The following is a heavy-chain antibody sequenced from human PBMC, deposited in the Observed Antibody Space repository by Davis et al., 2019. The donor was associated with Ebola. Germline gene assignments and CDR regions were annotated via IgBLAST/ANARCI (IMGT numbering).Heavy chain of an antibody. J-gene: IGHJ4*02. CDR1: GFTFGDYT. Sequence: GESLKISCVASGFTFGDYTMHWVRQVPGKGLEWVSLISWEGGVTYYADSVKGRFTISRDNSKNSLFLQMNSLRSEDAALYYCSRGARDWYIVDLGFWGRGSLVTVSS. D-gene: IGHD2-21*02. CDR3: SRGARDWYIVDLGF. CDR2: ISWEGGVT. V-gene: IGHV3-43*01.